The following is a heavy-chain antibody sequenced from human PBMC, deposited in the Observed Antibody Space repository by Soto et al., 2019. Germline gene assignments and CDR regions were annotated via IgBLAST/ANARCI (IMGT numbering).Heavy chain of an antibody. CDR3: ARDGHCSSTSCYAYFDY. V-gene: IGHV3-64*01. D-gene: IGHD2-2*03. CDR2: ISSNGGST. Sequence: EVQLVEAGGGLVQPGGSLRLSCAASGFTFISYAMHWVRQAPGKGLEYVSAISSNGGSTYYANSVKGRFTISRDNSKNTLYLQMGSLRAEDMAVYYCARDGHCSSTSCYAYFDYWGQGTLVTVSS. CDR1: GFTFISYA. J-gene: IGHJ4*02.